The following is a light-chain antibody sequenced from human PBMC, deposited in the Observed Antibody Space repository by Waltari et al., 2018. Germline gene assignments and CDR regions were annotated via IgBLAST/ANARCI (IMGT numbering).Light chain of an antibody. CDR2: EVS. CDR3: CSYAGSTTYV. CDR1: SSDVGSYKF. Sequence: QSALTQPASVSGSPGQSITISCTGTSSDVGSYKFVSWYQQYPGKAPKLMIYEVSQRPSGVSKRFSGSKAGNTASLTITGLQAEDEADYYCCSYAGSTTYVFGTGTKVTVL. V-gene: IGLV2-23*02. J-gene: IGLJ1*01.